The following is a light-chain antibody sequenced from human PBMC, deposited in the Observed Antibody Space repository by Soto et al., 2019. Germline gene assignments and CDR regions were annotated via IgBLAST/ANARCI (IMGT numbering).Light chain of an antibody. CDR2: AAS. J-gene: IGKJ4*01. Sequence: DIQMTQSPSSLSASVGDRVTITCRASQSIGSYINWYQHKPRKAPNLLIFAASNLESGVPSRFSGSGSGTDFTLTNSSLQPEDFATYYCQQSYSTPFTFGGGTKVEIK. CDR1: QSIGSY. V-gene: IGKV1-39*01. CDR3: QQSYSTPFT.